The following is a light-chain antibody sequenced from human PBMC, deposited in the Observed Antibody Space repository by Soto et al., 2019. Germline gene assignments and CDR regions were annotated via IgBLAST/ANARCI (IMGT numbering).Light chain of an antibody. CDR3: SSSAGNDNLL. CDR2: EVS. CDR1: SSDVGGYNY. V-gene: IGLV2-8*01. J-gene: IGLJ2*01. Sequence: QSALTQPPSASGSPGQSVTISCTGTSSDVGGYNYVSWYQQHPGKAPKLMISEVSKRPSGVPDRFSGSKSGNPASLSVSGLQAEEEVIYSCSSSAGNDNLLFGGGTRVT.